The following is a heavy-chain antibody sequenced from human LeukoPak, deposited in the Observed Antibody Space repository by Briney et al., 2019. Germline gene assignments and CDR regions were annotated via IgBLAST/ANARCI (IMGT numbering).Heavy chain of an antibody. CDR3: ARGTNYGDYEADYFDY. D-gene: IGHD4-17*01. CDR2: IYHSGST. J-gene: IGHJ4*02. V-gene: IGHV4-4*02. Sequence: SGTLSLTCAVSGGSISSSNWWSWVRQPPGEGLGWIGAIYHSGSTNYNPSLKSRVTISVDTSKNQFSLKLSSVTAADTAVYYCARGTNYGDYEADYFDYWGQGTLVTVSS. CDR1: GGSISSSNW.